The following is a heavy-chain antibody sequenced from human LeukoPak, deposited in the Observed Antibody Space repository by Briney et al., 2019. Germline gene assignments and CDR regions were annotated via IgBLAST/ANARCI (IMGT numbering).Heavy chain of an antibody. CDR1: GFTFSRFW. CDR3: ARDGDYDSLSDAFDI. Sequence: GGSLRLSCAASGFTFSRFWMSWVRQAPGKGLEWVANIKQDGSEKYYVDSVKGRFTISRDNAKNSLYLQMNSLRAEDTAVYYCARDGDYDSLSDAFDIWGQGTMVTVSS. J-gene: IGHJ3*02. D-gene: IGHD2-21*02. CDR2: IKQDGSEK. V-gene: IGHV3-7*01.